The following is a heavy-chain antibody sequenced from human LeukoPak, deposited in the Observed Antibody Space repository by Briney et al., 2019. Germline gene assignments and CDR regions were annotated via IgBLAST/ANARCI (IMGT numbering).Heavy chain of an antibody. D-gene: IGHD2-15*01. J-gene: IGHJ5*02. CDR3: ARHGALCTGGSCTRFDP. CDR1: GGSISSSNYY. CDR2: IYYSGST. V-gene: IGHV4-39*01. Sequence: SETLSLTCTVPGGSISSSNYYWGRIRQPPGKGLEWIGTIYYSGSTYYNSSLKSRVTISVDTSKNHFSLKVSSVTATDTAMYYCARHGALCTGGSCTRFDPWGQGTLVTVSS.